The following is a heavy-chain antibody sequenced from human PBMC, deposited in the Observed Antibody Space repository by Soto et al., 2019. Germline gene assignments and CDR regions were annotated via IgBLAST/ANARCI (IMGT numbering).Heavy chain of an antibody. D-gene: IGHD3-22*01. CDR3: ARAPYYYDSSGYYFQDY. V-gene: IGHV3-21*01. CDR2: ISSSSSYI. CDR1: GFTFSIYR. J-gene: IGHJ4*02. Sequence: GSLRLSGAASGFTFSIYRMNWVLQAPGKGLEWVSSISSSSSYIYYADSVKGRFTISRDNAKNSLYLQMNSLRAEDTAVYYCARAPYYYDSSGYYFQDYWGQGTLVTVSS.